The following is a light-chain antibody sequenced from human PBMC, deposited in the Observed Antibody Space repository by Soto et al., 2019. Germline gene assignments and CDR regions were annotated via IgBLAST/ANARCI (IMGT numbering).Light chain of an antibody. J-gene: IGKJ3*01. CDR2: AAS. CDR3: LQYFTYPFT. V-gene: IGKV1-8*01. Sequence: AIRMTQSPSSFSASTGDRVTITCRASQGVSNYLAWYQQRPGKAPKLLIYAASTLQTGVPSTFSGSGSGTDLTLSLSRLQSDDFATYYSLQYFTYPFTFGPGTKVDI. CDR1: QGVSNY.